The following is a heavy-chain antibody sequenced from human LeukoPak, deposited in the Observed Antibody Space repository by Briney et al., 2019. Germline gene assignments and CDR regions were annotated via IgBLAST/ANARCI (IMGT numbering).Heavy chain of an antibody. CDR1: GFIFTKFG. Sequence: GASVKVSCKASGFIFTKFGISWVRQAPGQGLEWMGWISAYNGDTNYAQKLQGRVTMTTDTSTSTAYMELRSLRSDDTAVYYCARNQYSGSYSPRDGMDVWGKGTTVTVSS. CDR3: ARNQYSGSYSPRDGMDV. CDR2: ISAYNGDT. J-gene: IGHJ6*04. D-gene: IGHD1-26*01. V-gene: IGHV1-18*01.